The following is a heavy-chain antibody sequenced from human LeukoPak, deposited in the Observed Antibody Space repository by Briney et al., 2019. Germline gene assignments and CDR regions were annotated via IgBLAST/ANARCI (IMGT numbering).Heavy chain of an antibody. Sequence: GGSLRLSCAASGFTFSSYEMNWVRQAPGKGLEWVSYISSSGSTIYYADSVKGRFTISRDNAKNSLYLQMNSLRAEDTAVYYCAREGKASSWPPPEGDDAFDIWGQGTMVTVSS. V-gene: IGHV3-48*03. CDR2: ISSSGSTI. CDR1: GFTFSSYE. CDR3: AREGKASSWPPPEGDDAFDI. J-gene: IGHJ3*02. D-gene: IGHD3-16*01.